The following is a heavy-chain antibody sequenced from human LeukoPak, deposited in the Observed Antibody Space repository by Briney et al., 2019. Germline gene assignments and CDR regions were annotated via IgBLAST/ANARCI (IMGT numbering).Heavy chain of an antibody. Sequence: GASVKVSCKASGYTFTSYYMHWVRQAPGQGLEWMGIINPSGGSTSYAQKFQGRVIMARDMSTSTVYMELSSLRSEDTAVYYCARDAAEDGSGYSNLDDYWGQGTLVTVSS. J-gene: IGHJ4*02. CDR3: ARDAAEDGSGYSNLDDY. D-gene: IGHD3-22*01. CDR2: INPSGGST. CDR1: GYTFTSYY. V-gene: IGHV1-46*01.